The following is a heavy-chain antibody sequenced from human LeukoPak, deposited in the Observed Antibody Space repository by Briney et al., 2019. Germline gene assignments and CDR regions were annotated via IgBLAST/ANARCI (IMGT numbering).Heavy chain of an antibody. CDR2: INHSGST. Sequence: PSETLSLTCAVYGGSFSGYYWSWIRQPPGKGLEWIGEINHSGSTNYNPSLKSRVTISVDTSKNQFSLKLSSVTAADTAVYNCVRQRDAGDYLGYFDYWDQGTLVTVSS. CDR3: VRQRDAGDYLGYFDY. J-gene: IGHJ4*02. D-gene: IGHD4-17*01. CDR1: GGSFSGYY. V-gene: IGHV4-34*01.